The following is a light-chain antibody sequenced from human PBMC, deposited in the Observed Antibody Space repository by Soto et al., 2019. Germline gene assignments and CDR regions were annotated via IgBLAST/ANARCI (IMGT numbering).Light chain of an antibody. CDR1: QSVSSN. V-gene: IGKV3-15*01. Sequence: EIVMTQCPATLSVSPGERATLSCRASQSVSSNLAWHRQKPGQAPRLLICGASTRATGIPARFSASGSGTEFTLTISSRHSEDFALYYCQYSNNWPPYTFGQGAKLEIK. CDR3: QYSNNWPPYT. CDR2: GAS. J-gene: IGKJ2*01.